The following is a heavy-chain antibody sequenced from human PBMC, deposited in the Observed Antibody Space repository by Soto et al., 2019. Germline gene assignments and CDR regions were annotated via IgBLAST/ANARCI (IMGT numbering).Heavy chain of an antibody. CDR3: ARDFRYSSSSRLDY. CDR1: GFTFSSYG. D-gene: IGHD6-6*01. CDR2: IWYDGSNK. Sequence: QVQLVESGGGVVQPGRSLRLSCAASGFTFSSYGMHWVRQAPGKGLEWVAVIWYDGSNKYYADSVKGRFTISRDNSKNTLYLQMNSLRAEDTAVYYCARDFRYSSSSRLDYWGQGTLVTVSS. J-gene: IGHJ4*02. V-gene: IGHV3-33*01.